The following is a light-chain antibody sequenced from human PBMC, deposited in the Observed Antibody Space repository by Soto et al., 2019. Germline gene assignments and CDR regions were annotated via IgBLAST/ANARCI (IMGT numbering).Light chain of an antibody. CDR3: QQYRT. V-gene: IGKV1-5*01. J-gene: IGKJ1*01. CDR1: QSISSW. Sequence: DIQMTQSPSTLSASVGDRVTITCRASQSISSWLARYQQKPGKAPKLLIYDASSLESGVPSRFSGSGSGTEFTLTISSLQPDDFATYYCQQYRTFGPGTKVEIK. CDR2: DAS.